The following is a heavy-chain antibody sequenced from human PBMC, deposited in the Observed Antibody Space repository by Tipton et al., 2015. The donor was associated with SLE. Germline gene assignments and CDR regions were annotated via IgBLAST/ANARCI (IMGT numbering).Heavy chain of an antibody. Sequence: SLRISCAASGFTFSSYSMNGVRQAPGKGLEWVSSISSSSSYIYYADSVKGRFTISRDNAKNSLYLQMNSLRAEDTAVYYCARDHYSSGWYGYWGQGTLVTVSS. CDR2: ISSSSSYI. J-gene: IGHJ4*02. CDR3: ARDHYSSGWYGY. D-gene: IGHD6-19*01. V-gene: IGHV3-21*01. CDR1: GFTFSSYS.